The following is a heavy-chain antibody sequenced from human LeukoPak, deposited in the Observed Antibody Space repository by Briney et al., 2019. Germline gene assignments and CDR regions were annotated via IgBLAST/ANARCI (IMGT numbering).Heavy chain of an antibody. CDR1: GFTFSSYA. CDR2: ISGSGGRT. D-gene: IGHD3-3*01. CDR3: AKLAYYDFWSGYPYFDY. Sequence: GSLRPSCAASGFTFSSYAMSWVRQAPGKGLEWVSAISGSGGRTYYADSVKGRFTISRDNSKNTLYLQMNSLRAEDTAVYYCAKLAYYDFWSGYPYFDYWGQGTLVTVSS. J-gene: IGHJ4*02. V-gene: IGHV3-23*01.